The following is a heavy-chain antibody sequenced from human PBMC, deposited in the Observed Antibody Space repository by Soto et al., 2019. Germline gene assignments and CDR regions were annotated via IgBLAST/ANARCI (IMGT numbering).Heavy chain of an antibody. D-gene: IGHD6-13*01. CDR1: GDLFNNYA. CDR3: AASSSVAAAGYFKL. J-gene: IGHJ4*02. V-gene: IGHV1-69*01. CDR2: ISPLFSTT. Sequence: QVQLEQSGAEVREPGSSVKVSCKASGDLFNNYAFNWVRQAPGQGLEWMGRISPLFSTTNYAQKFHGRVTIGADELTTTVFLELNNLETEDTAMYFCAASSSVAAAGYFKLWGQGTLVTVSP.